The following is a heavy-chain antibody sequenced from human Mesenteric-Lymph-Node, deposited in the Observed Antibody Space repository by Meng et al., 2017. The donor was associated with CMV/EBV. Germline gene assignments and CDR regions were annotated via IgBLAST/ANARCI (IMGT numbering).Heavy chain of an antibody. CDR3: AAARGNYYYYGMDV. V-gene: IGHV4-39*07. J-gene: IGHJ6*02. CDR1: GGSISSSSYY. CDR2: INHSGST. Sequence: GSLRLSCTVSGGSISSSSYYWGWIRQPPGKGLEWIGEINHSGSTNYNPSLKSRVTISVDTSKNQFSLKLSSVTAADTAVYYCAAARGNYYYYGMDVWGQGTTVTVSS. D-gene: IGHD6-6*01.